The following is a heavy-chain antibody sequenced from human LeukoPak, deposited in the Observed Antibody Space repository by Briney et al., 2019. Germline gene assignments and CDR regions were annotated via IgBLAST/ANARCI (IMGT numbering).Heavy chain of an antibody. J-gene: IGHJ6*04. V-gene: IGHV4-61*01. CDR1: GGSVSSGSYY. CDR3: ARDLRVVPAPEHHYYYGMDV. D-gene: IGHD2-2*01. CDR2: IYYSEST. Sequence: ASETLSIPCTVSGGSVSSGSYYWGWLRQPPGKGLEWIGYIYYSESTNYKPSLKSRVTISVDTSKNQFSLKLSSVTAADTAVYYCARDLRVVPAPEHHYYYGMDVWGKGTTVTVSS.